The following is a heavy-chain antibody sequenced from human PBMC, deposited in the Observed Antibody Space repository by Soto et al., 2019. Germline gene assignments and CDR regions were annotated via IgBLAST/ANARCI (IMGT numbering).Heavy chain of an antibody. CDR1: GYTFSSYY. V-gene: IGHV1-46*01. CDR3: ARASVSGRRFDY. J-gene: IGHJ4*02. D-gene: IGHD6-19*01. Sequence: ASVKVSCKASGYTFSSYYMHWVRQAPGQGLEWMGIINPSGGSTTYAQKFQGRVTMTRDTSTSTVYMELSSLTSEDTAVYYCARASVSGRRFDYWGQGTLVTVSS. CDR2: INPSGGST.